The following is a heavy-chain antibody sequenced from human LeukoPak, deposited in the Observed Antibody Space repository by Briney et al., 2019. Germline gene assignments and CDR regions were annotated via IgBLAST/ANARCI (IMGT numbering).Heavy chain of an antibody. D-gene: IGHD1-7*01. CDR2: IYYSGST. V-gene: IGHV4-30-4*08. Sequence: SQTLSLTCTVSGGSISSGDYYWSWIRQPPGKDLEWIGYIYYSGSTYYNPSLKSRVTISVDTSKNQFSLKLSSVTAADTAVYYCARDASELELQAFDIWGQGTMVTVSS. CDR3: ARDASELELQAFDI. CDR1: GGSISSGDYY. J-gene: IGHJ3*02.